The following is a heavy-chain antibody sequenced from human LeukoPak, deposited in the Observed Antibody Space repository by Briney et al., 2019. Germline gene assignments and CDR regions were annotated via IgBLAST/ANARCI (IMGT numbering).Heavy chain of an antibody. D-gene: IGHD1-14*01. CDR2: IYYSGST. Sequence: SETLSLTCTVSGGSISSGGYYWSWIRQHPGEGLEWIGYIYYSGSTYYNPSLKSRVTISVDTSKNQFSLLLRSVTAEDTAIYYCARGVSNNRGDWLDPWGQGTLVTVSS. CDR3: ARGVSNNRGDWLDP. V-gene: IGHV4-31*03. J-gene: IGHJ5*02. CDR1: GGSISSGGYY.